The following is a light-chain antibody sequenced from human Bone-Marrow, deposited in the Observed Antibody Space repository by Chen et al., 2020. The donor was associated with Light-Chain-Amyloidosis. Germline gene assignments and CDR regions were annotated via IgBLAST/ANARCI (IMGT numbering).Light chain of an antibody. J-gene: IGLJ1*01. Sequence: QSALTQPASVPGSPGQSITISCTVTSRDVGGANHVSWYQQHPDKAPQLMIYEVTTRPSWVPDRLSGSKSDTTPSLTITELQAEVVSKYFCSTYTSTNTLGFRSWTRHTVL. CDR2: EVT. CDR3: STYTSTNTLG. CDR1: SRDVGGANH. V-gene: IGLV2-14*01.